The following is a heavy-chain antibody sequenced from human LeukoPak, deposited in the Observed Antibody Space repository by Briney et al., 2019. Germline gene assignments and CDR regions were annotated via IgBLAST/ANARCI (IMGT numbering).Heavy chain of an antibody. V-gene: IGHV4-59*01. D-gene: IGHD4-17*01. CDR2: IYYSGST. CDR3: AITTVTLPLSAFDI. Sequence: PSETLSLTCTVSGGSISSYYWSWIRQPPGKGLEWIGYIYYSGSTNYNPSLKSRVTISVDTSKNQFSLKLSSVTAADTAVYYCAITTVTLPLSAFDIWGQGTMVTVSS. CDR1: GGSISSYY. J-gene: IGHJ3*02.